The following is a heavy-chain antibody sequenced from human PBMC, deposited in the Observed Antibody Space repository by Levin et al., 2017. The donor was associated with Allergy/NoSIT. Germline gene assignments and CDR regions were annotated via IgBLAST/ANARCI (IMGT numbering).Heavy chain of an antibody. V-gene: IGHV3-21*01. CDR1: GFTFSSYS. CDR2: ISSSSSYI. D-gene: IGHD6-13*01. Sequence: GESLKISCAASGFTFSSYSMNWVRQAPGKGLEWVSSISSSSSYIYYADSVKGRFTISRDNAKNSLYLQMNSLRAEDTAVYYCARVGSDSSSWYGPGYWGQGTLVTVSS. J-gene: IGHJ4*02. CDR3: ARVGSDSSSWYGPGY.